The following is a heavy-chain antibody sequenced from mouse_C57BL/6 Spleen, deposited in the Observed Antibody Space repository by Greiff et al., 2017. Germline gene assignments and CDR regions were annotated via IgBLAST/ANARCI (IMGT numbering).Heavy chain of an antibody. D-gene: IGHD1-1*01. Sequence: EVQLQQSGTVLARPGASVKMSCKTSGYTFTSYWMHWVKQRPGQGLEWIGAIYPGNSDTSYNQKFKGKAKLTAVTSASTAYMELSSLTNEESAVYACSPFITTVVATGAMDYWGQGTSVTVSS. CDR2: IYPGNSDT. CDR3: SPFITTVVATGAMDY. V-gene: IGHV1-5*01. CDR1: GYTFTSYW. J-gene: IGHJ4*01.